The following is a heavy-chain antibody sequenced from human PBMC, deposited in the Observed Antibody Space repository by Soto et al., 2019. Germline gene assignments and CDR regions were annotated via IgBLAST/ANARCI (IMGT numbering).Heavy chain of an antibody. Sequence: ASVKVSCKASGYTFTSYGISWVRQAPGQGLEWMGWISAYNGNTNYAQKLQGRVTMTTDTSTSTAYMELRSLRSDDTAVYYCARVGYCSSTSCYHGTLDYWGQGTLVNVSS. CDR3: ARVGYCSSTSCYHGTLDY. V-gene: IGHV1-18*01. CDR2: ISAYNGNT. D-gene: IGHD2-2*01. CDR1: GYTFTSYG. J-gene: IGHJ4*02.